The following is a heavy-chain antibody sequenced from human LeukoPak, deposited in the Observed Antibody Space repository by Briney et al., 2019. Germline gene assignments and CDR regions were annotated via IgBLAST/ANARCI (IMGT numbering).Heavy chain of an antibody. D-gene: IGHD3-16*02. J-gene: IGHJ4*02. Sequence: SETLSLSCTVSGVSLSSYYSSWIRQPPGKGLEWIGYIYNSGSTKYNPSLKSRVTISVDTSKNQFSLKLISVTAADTAVYYCARGNWYYDYVWGSYRPAALNFYFWGQGTLVTVSS. CDR2: IYNSGST. V-gene: IGHV4-59*01. CDR3: ARGNWYYDYVWGSYRPAALNFYF. CDR1: GVSLSSYY.